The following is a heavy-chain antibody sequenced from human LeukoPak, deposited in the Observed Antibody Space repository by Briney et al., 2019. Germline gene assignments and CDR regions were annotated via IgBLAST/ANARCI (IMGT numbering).Heavy chain of an antibody. CDR2: INHSGST. J-gene: IGHJ4*02. D-gene: IGHD6-19*01. Sequence: SETLSLTCAVYGGSFSGYYWSWIRQPPGKGLEWIGEINHSGSTNYNPSLKSRVTISVDTSKNQFSLKLSSVTAADTAVYYCARHTSSGWYFIDYWGQGTLVTVSS. CDR1: GGSFSGYY. CDR3: ARHTSSGWYFIDY. V-gene: IGHV4-34*01.